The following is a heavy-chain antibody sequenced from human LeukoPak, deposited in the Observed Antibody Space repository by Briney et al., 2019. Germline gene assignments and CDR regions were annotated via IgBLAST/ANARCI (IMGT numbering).Heavy chain of an antibody. CDR1: GFTFKTCG. Sequence: GGSLRLSCAASGFTFKTCGMHWVRQAPGKGLEWVAVIWYDGNNKYYADSVKGRFTISRDNSKNTLYLQMNSLRAEDTAVYYCARDGGWAWYYYYGMDVWGQGTTVTVSS. J-gene: IGHJ6*02. CDR2: IWYDGNNK. D-gene: IGHD3-16*01. V-gene: IGHV3-30*19. CDR3: ARDGGWAWYYYYGMDV.